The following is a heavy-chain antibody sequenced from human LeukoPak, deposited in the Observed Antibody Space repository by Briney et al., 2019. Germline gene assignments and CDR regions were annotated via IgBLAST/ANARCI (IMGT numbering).Heavy chain of an antibody. V-gene: IGHV3-23*01. CDR1: GFTFSGYA. J-gene: IGHJ4*02. CDR3: AKFTIFGVVTFYYFDY. CDR2: ISGSGGST. D-gene: IGHD3-3*01. Sequence: PGGSLRLSCAASGFTFSGYAMSWVRQAPGKGLEWVSAISGSGGSTYYADSVKGRFTISRDNSKNTLYLQMNSLRAEDTAVYYCAKFTIFGVVTFYYFDYWGQGTLVTVSS.